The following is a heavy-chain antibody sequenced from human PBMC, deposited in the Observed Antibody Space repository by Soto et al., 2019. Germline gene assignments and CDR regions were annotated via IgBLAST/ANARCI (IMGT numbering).Heavy chain of an antibody. D-gene: IGHD3-3*01. CDR1: GGSISSSSYY. Sequence: QLQLQESGPGLVKPSETLSLTGTVSGGSISSSSYYWGWIRQRPGKGLEWIGSIYYSGSTYYNPCLESRVTIHVDTAKNQFSLKLSSVTAADTAGYYCARKYDFWSGYYRRAAFDIWGQGTMVTVSS. CDR2: IYYSGST. V-gene: IGHV4-39*01. J-gene: IGHJ3*02. CDR3: ARKYDFWSGYYRRAAFDI.